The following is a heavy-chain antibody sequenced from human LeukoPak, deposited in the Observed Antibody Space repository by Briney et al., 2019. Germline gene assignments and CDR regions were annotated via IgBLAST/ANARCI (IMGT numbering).Heavy chain of an antibody. J-gene: IGHJ4*02. CDR1: GGSISSSSYY. D-gene: IGHD5-18*01. V-gene: IGHV4-39*07. CDR2: IYYSGST. Sequence: SETLSLTCTVSGGSISSSSYYWGWIRQPPGKGLEWIGNIYYSGSTYYNPSLKSRVTISVDTSKNQFSLKLSSVTAADTAVYYCAREGGYSYGFDYWGQGTLVTVSS. CDR3: AREGGYSYGFDY.